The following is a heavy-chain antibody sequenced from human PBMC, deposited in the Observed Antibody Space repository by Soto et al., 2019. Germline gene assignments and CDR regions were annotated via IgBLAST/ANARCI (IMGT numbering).Heavy chain of an antibody. D-gene: IGHD2-15*01. Sequence: SETLSLTCTVSGGSISSYYWSWIQQPPGKGLEWIGYIYYSGSTNYNPSLKSRVTISVDTSKNQFSLKLSSVTAADTAVYYCARGQLGCSGGSCYTDWFDPWGQGTLVTVSS. J-gene: IGHJ5*02. CDR1: GGSISSYY. CDR3: ARGQLGCSGGSCYTDWFDP. CDR2: IYYSGST. V-gene: IGHV4-59*01.